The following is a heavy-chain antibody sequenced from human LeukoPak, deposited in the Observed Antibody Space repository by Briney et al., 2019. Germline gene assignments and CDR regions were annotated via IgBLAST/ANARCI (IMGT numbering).Heavy chain of an antibody. Sequence: SGPTLVNPTQTLTLTCTFSGFSLITSGMCVSWIRQPPGKALEWLARIDWDDDKYYSTSLKTRLTISKDTSKNQVVLTMTNMDPVDTATYYCARIGYSRGWVDYWGQGTLVTVSS. D-gene: IGHD6-19*01. J-gene: IGHJ4*02. V-gene: IGHV2-70*11. CDR1: GFSLITSGMC. CDR3: ARIGYSRGWVDY. CDR2: IDWDDDK.